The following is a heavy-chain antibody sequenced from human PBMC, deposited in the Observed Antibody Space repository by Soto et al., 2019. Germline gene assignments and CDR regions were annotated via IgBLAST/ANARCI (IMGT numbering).Heavy chain of an antibody. CDR3: ARNTYGRGAFDY. V-gene: IGHV1-8*01. CDR2: MTPNSGNT. CDR1: GYTFTNYD. Sequence: QVQLVQSGAEVKKPGASVKVSCKASGYTFTNYDINWVRQATGQGLEWMGWMTPNSGNTGYAQKFQGRVTMTRDTSTSTSYMELSSLRSYDTAVYVCARNTYGRGAFDYCGQGTLGTVSS. D-gene: IGHD5-18*01. J-gene: IGHJ4*02.